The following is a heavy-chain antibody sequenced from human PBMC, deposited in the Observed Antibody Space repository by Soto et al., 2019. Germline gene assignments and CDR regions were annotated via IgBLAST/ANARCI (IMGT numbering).Heavy chain of an antibody. D-gene: IGHD5-18*01. V-gene: IGHV4-31*03. CDR1: GGSISSGGYY. J-gene: IGHJ4*02. CDR3: ARRERANVDTAMVPSYYFDY. CDR2: IYYSGST. Sequence: QVQLQESGPGLVKPSQTLSLTCTVSGGSISSGGYYWSWIRQHPGKGLEWIGYIYYSGSTYYNPSLKSRVTISVDTSKNQFSLQLSSVTAADTAVYYCARRERANVDTAMVPSYYFDYWGQGTLVTVSS.